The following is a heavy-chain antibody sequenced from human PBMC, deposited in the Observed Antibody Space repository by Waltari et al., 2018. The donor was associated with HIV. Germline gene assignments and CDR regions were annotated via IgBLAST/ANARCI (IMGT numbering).Heavy chain of an antibody. CDR1: GYTFTGYY. Sequence: QVQLVQSGAEVKKPGASVKVSCKASGYTFTGYYMHWVRQATGQGLEWMGRINPNSGGTNYAQKFQGRVTMTRDTSISTAYMELSRLRSDDTAVHYCARIHQAHRYYYDSSGYSVYFDYWGQGTLVTVSS. J-gene: IGHJ4*02. D-gene: IGHD3-22*01. V-gene: IGHV1-2*06. CDR2: INPNSGGT. CDR3: ARIHQAHRYYYDSSGYSVYFDY.